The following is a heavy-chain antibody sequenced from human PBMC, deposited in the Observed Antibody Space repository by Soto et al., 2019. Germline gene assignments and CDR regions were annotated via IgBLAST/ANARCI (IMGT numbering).Heavy chain of an antibody. Sequence: ASVKVSFKGSGGTFISYAIIWVRQAPGQGLEWMGGIIPIFGTANYAQKFQGRVTITADKSTSTAYMELSSLRSEDTAVYYCARDRHNWFDPWGQGTPVTVSS. J-gene: IGHJ5*02. CDR2: IIPIFGTA. CDR1: GGTFISYA. CDR3: ARDRHNWFDP. V-gene: IGHV1-69*06.